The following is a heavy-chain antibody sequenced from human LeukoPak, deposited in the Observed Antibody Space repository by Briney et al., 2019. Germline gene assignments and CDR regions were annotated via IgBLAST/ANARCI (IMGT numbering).Heavy chain of an antibody. CDR2: IRSKAYGGTT. D-gene: IGHD6-6*01. V-gene: IGHV3-49*04. Sequence: PGRSLRLSCTASGFTFGDYAMSWVRQAPGKGLEWVGFIRSKAYGGTTEYAASVKGRFTISRDDSKSIAYLQMNGLKTEDTAVYYCTRARIPARPGCCFDYWGQGTLVTVSS. J-gene: IGHJ4*02. CDR3: TRARIPARPGCCFDY. CDR1: GFTFGDYA.